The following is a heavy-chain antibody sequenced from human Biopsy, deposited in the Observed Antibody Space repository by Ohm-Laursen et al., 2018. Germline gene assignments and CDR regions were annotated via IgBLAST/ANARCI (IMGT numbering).Heavy chain of an antibody. CDR1: GYTLTELS. CDR3: AADINVWNVNY. V-gene: IGHV1-24*01. D-gene: IGHD1-1*01. CDR2: FAPENGKT. J-gene: IGHJ4*02. Sequence: GPSVNVSCKVSGYTLTELSMHWVRQAPGKGLEWMGGFAPENGKTVYAQNFQARVSMTEDTSTDTAYMELRSLRSEDTAVYYCAADINVWNVNYWGQGTQVTVSS.